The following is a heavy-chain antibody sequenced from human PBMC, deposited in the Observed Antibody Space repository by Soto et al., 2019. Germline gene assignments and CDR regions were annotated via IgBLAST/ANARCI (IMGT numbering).Heavy chain of an antibody. J-gene: IGHJ4*02. CDR1: GFTFSSYA. CDR2: ISYDGSNK. Sequence: LRLSCAASGFTFSSYAMHWVRQAPGKGLEWVAVISYDGSNKYYADSVKDRFTISRDNSKNTLYLQMNSLRAEDTAVYYCASLGSFDYWGQGTLVTVSS. V-gene: IGHV3-30-3*01. CDR3: ASLGSFDY. D-gene: IGHD3-10*01.